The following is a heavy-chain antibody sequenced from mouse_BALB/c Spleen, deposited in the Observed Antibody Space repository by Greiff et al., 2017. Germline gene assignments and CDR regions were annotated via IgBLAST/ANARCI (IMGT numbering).Heavy chain of an antibody. CDR3: TRGRLLDYFDY. J-gene: IGHJ2*01. V-gene: IGHV1-69*02. CDR2: IYPSDSYT. Sequence: QVQLQQPGAELVRPGASVKLSCKASGYTFTSYWINWVKQRPGQGLEWIGNIYPSDSYTNYNQKFKDKATLTVDKSSSTAYMQLSSPTSEDSAVYYCTRGRLLDYFDYWGQGTTLTVSS. CDR1: GYTFTSYW.